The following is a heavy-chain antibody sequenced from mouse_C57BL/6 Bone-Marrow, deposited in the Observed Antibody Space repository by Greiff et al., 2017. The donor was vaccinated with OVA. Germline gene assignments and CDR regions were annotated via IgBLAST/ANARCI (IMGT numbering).Heavy chain of an antibody. V-gene: IGHV1-64*01. CDR1: GYTFTSYW. Sequence: QVQLQQPGAELVKPGASVKLSCKASGYTFTSYWMHWVKQRPGQGLEWIGLIHPNSGSINYNEKFKSKATLTVDKSSSTAYMQLSSLTSEDSAVYYCAREGLRRGGYFDYWGQGTTLTVSS. CDR3: AREGLRRGGYFDY. D-gene: IGHD2-2*01. J-gene: IGHJ2*01. CDR2: IHPNSGSI.